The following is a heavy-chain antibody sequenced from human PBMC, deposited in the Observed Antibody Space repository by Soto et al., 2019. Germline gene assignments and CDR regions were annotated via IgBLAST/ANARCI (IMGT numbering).Heavy chain of an antibody. Sequence: QVQLVESGGGVVQPGRSLRLSCAASGFTFSSYAMHWVRQAPGKGLEWVAVISYDGSNKYYADSVKGRFTISRDNSKNTLYLQMNSLRAEDTAVYYCARDLGLLRWDRSAFDIWGQGTMVTVSS. V-gene: IGHV3-30-3*01. J-gene: IGHJ3*02. CDR2: ISYDGSNK. D-gene: IGHD4-17*01. CDR3: ARDLGLLRWDRSAFDI. CDR1: GFTFSSYA.